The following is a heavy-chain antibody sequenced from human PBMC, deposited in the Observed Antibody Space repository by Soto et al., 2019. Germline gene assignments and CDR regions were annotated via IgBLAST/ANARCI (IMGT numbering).Heavy chain of an antibody. Sequence: EVQLLESGGGLVQPGGSLRLSCAASGFTFSSYAMTWVRQAPGKGLEWVSAISASGGSTYYADSVKGRFTISRDNSKNTLYLQMNSLRAEDTAVYYCAKGSPRGYYDSSGFDYWGQGTLVTVSS. V-gene: IGHV3-23*01. CDR1: GFTFSSYA. CDR2: ISASGGST. CDR3: AKGSPRGYYDSSGFDY. D-gene: IGHD3-22*01. J-gene: IGHJ4*02.